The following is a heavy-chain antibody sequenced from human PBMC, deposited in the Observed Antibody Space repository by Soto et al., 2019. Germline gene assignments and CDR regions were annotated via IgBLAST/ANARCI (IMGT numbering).Heavy chain of an antibody. V-gene: IGHV4-34*01. Sequence: PSETLSLTCAVYGGSLGGYYWSWIRQPPGKGLEWIGEINHSGSTNYNPSLKSRVTISVDTSKNQFSLKLSSVTAADTAVYYCARFGRRQSGLYCTNGVCYTAFDYWGQGTLVTVSS. J-gene: IGHJ4*02. CDR3: ARFGRRQSGLYCTNGVCYTAFDY. D-gene: IGHD2-8*01. CDR2: INHSGST. CDR1: GGSLGGYY.